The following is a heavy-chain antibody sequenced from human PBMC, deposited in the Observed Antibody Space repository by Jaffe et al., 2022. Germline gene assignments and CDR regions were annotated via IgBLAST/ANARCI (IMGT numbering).Heavy chain of an antibody. CDR3: AREIYYDSSGYYDY. D-gene: IGHD3-22*01. Sequence: QVQLVQSGAEVKKPGSSVKVSCKASGGTFSSYTISWVRQAPGQGLEWMGRIIPILGIANYAQKFQGRVTITADKSTSTAYMELSSLRSEDTAVYYCAREIYYDSSGYYDYWGQGTLVTVSS. CDR1: GGTFSSYT. J-gene: IGHJ4*02. V-gene: IGHV1-69*08. CDR2: IIPILGIA.